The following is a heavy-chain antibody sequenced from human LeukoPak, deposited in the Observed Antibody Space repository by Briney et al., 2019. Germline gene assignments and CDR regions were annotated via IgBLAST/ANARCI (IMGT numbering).Heavy chain of an antibody. CDR1: GGSFSTYY. CDR3: ARGPTISETGYFDF. Sequence: SETLSLTCAVYGGSFSTYYWSWIRQSPGKGLEWIAEINHRGDTNYNPSVKSRVTISVDTSKDQFSLKVRSLTAADTAVYYCARGPTISETGYFDFWGQGTLVTVSS. J-gene: IGHJ4*03. CDR2: INHRGDT. D-gene: IGHD1-1*01. V-gene: IGHV4-34*01.